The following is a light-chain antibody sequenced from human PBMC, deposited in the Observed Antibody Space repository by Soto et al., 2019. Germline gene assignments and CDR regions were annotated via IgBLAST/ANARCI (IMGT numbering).Light chain of an antibody. V-gene: IGKV1-27*01. CDR2: GAS. CDR3: QKYDSAPFT. J-gene: IGKJ3*01. CDR1: QGISNY. Sequence: DIQMTQSPSSLSAFVGDRVTITCRASQGISNYLAWYQQKPGKVPNVLIYGASTLRSGVPSRFSGTGSGTDFTLTISSLQPEDVAIYYCQKYDSAPFTFVPGTTVELK.